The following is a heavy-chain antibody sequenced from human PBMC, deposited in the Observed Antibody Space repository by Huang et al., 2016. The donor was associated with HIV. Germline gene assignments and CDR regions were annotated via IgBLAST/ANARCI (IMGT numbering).Heavy chain of an antibody. J-gene: IGHJ6*03. CDR1: GGSIRSSDYH. V-gene: IGHV4-39*01. D-gene: IGHD3-10*01. CDR3: ARHREGPVAYYSGWGSHLNYMDV. CDR2: IYDKGSP. Sequence: QLLLQESGPGLVKPSEALALTCAVSGGSIRSSDYHWGWIRQPPGKGLAWIGSIYDKGSPHYSASLKSRVTIAVDTSKNLFFLNLTSMTAADTTVYYCARHREGPVAYYSGWGSHLNYMDVWGRGRTVVVSS.